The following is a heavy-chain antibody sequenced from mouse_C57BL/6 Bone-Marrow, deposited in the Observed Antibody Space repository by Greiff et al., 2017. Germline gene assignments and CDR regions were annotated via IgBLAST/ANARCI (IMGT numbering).Heavy chain of an antibody. J-gene: IGHJ1*03. CDR2: IDPENGDT. CDR3: TPLYYYGSSWYFDV. D-gene: IGHD1-1*01. CDR1: GFNIKDDY. Sequence: VQLKQSGAELVRPGASVKLSCTASGFNIKDDYMHWVKQRPEQGLEWIGWIDPENGDTEYASKFQGKATITADTSSNTAYLQLSSLTSEDTAVYYCTPLYYYGSSWYFDVWGTGTTVTVSS. V-gene: IGHV14-4*01.